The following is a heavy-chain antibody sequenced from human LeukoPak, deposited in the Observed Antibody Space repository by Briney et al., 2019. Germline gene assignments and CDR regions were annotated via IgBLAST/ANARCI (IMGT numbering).Heavy chain of an antibody. D-gene: IGHD1-14*01. CDR3: ARQRAAGITGFDP. Sequence: TSETLSLTCTVSGVSISSYYWSWIRQPPGKGLEWIGYIYTSGSTNYHPSLKSRVTISVDTSKNQFSLKLSSVTAADTAVYYCARQRAAGITGFDPWGQGTLVTVSS. CDR2: IYTSGST. J-gene: IGHJ5*02. V-gene: IGHV4-4*09. CDR1: GVSISSYY.